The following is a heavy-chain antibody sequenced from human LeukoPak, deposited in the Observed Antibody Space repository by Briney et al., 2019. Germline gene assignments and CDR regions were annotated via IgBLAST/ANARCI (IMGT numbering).Heavy chain of an antibody. J-gene: IGHJ5*02. Sequence: SETLSLTCAVYGGSFSGYYWSWIRQPPGKGLEWIGEINHSGSTNYNPSLKSRVTISVDTSKNQFSLKLSSVTAADTAVYYCARDLDSGYPAGGWFDPWGQGTLVTVSS. CDR3: ARDLDSGYPAGGWFDP. CDR2: INHSGST. CDR1: GGSFSGYY. V-gene: IGHV4-34*01. D-gene: IGHD3-10*01.